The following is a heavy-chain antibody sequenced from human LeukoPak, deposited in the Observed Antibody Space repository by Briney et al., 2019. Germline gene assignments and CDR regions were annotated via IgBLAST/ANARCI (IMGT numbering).Heavy chain of an antibody. CDR2: ISSSGNTK. J-gene: IGHJ6*03. V-gene: IGHV3-11*01. CDR3: ARDPAITMVRGVASYYMDV. Sequence: PGGSLRLSCAASGFTFSDYYMDWIRQAPGKGLEWVLYISSSGNTKYYADSVRGRFTISRDNAKNSLYLQMNSLRAEDTAVYYCARDPAITMVRGVASYYMDVWGKGTTVTVSS. CDR1: GFTFSDYY. D-gene: IGHD3-10*01.